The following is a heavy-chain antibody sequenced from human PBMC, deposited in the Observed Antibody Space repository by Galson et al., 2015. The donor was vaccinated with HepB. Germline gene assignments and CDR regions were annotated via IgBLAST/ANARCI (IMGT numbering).Heavy chain of an antibody. V-gene: IGHV3-15*01. CDR3: TTDPTPYADRYCSSTSCLDPNAFDI. D-gene: IGHD2-2*01. CDR2: IKSKTDGGTT. J-gene: IGHJ3*02. Sequence: SLRLSCAASGFTFSNAWMSWVRQAPGKGLEWVGRIKSKTDGGTTGYAAPVKGRFTISRDDSKNTLYLQMNSLKTEDTAVYYCTTDPTPYADRYCSSTSCLDPNAFDIWGQGTMVTVSS. CDR1: GFTFSNAW.